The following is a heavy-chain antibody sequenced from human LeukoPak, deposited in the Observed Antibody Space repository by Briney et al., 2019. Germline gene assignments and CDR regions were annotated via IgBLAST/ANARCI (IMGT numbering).Heavy chain of an antibody. CDR2: ISGSGYST. J-gene: IGHJ3*02. Sequence: GGSLRLSCAASGFTFSDYYMSWIRQAPGKGLEWVSAISGSGYSTYYADSVKGRFTISRDNSKNTLYLQMNSLRAEDTAVYYCAKAPPPYCSGGSCFDAFDIWGQGTMVTVSS. D-gene: IGHD2-15*01. CDR1: GFTFSDYY. CDR3: AKAPPPYCSGGSCFDAFDI. V-gene: IGHV3-23*01.